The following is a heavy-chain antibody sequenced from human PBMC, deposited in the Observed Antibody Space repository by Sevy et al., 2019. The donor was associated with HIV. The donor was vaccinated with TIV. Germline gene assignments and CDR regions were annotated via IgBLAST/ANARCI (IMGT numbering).Heavy chain of an antibody. D-gene: IGHD3-10*01. CDR1: GFTFNTYT. CDR2: ISGSANYI. CDR3: ARPYGSGSWEAFDI. V-gene: IGHV3-21*06. J-gene: IGHJ3*02. Sequence: GKSLKISCIASGFTFNTYTMNWVRQAPGKGLEWVSSISGSANYIYYADSVKGRFTISRDNAKNSLFLQMNSLRVEDTAVYYCARPYGSGSWEAFDIWGQGTMVTVSS.